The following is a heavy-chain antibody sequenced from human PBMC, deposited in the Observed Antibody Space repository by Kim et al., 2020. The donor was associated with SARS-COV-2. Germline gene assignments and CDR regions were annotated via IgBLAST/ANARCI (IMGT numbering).Heavy chain of an antibody. V-gene: IGHV1-18*01. J-gene: IGHJ6*02. D-gene: IGHD2-2*01. Sequence: ASVKVSCKASGYTFTSYGISWVRQAPGQGLEWMGWISAYNGNTNYAQKLQGRVTMTTDTSTSTAYMELRSLRSDDTAVYYCARDTIIVVVPAAGAGSESHYYYYGMDVWGQGTTVTVSS. CDR1: GYTFTSYG. CDR3: ARDTIIVVVPAAGAGSESHYYYYGMDV. CDR2: ISAYNGNT.